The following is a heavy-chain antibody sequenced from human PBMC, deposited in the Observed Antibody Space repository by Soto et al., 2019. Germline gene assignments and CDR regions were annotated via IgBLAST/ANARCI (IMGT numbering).Heavy chain of an antibody. V-gene: IGHV4-59*01. CDR1: GGSISSYY. CDR3: ARVRGYYDSSGYPIDY. Sequence: SETLSLTCTVSGGSISSYYWSWIRQPPGKGLEWIGYIYYSGSTNYNPSLKSRVTISVDTSKNQFSLKLSSVTAADTAVYYCARVRGYYDSSGYPIDYWGQGTLVTSPQ. D-gene: IGHD3-22*01. CDR2: IYYSGST. J-gene: IGHJ4*02.